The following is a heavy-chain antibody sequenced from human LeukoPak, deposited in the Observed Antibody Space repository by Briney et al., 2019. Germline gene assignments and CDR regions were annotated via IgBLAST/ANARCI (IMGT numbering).Heavy chain of an antibody. J-gene: IGHJ4*02. CDR2: IYSSGRT. CDR3: ARSDYCGTTTCYYCAY. V-gene: IGHV4-4*07. CDR1: GGSISGYY. Sequence: SETLSLTCTVSGGSISGYYWNWIRQPAGKGLEWIGRIYSSGRTNYNSSFKSRVTMSVDTSKNQFSLRLSSVTAADTAVYYCARSDYCGTTTCYYCAYWGQGTLVTVSS. D-gene: IGHD2-2*01.